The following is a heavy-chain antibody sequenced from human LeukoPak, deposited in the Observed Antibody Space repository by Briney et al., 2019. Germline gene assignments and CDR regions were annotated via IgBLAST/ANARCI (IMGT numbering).Heavy chain of an antibody. CDR3: ARKGSLGGAFDI. CDR1: GYTFTSYG. CDR2: ISAYNGNT. Sequence: EASVKVSCRASGYTFTSYGISWVRQAPGQGLEWMGWISAYNGNTNYAQKLQGRVTMTTDTPTSTAYMELRSLRSDDTAVYYCARKGSLGGAFDIWGQGTMVTVSS. V-gene: IGHV1-18*01. J-gene: IGHJ3*02. D-gene: IGHD3-10*01.